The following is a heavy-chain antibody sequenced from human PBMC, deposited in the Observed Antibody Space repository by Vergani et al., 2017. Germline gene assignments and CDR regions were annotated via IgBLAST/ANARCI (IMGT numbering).Heavy chain of an antibody. CDR1: GFTVSSNY. V-gene: IGHV3-53*01. D-gene: IGHD6-13*01. CDR2: IYSGGST. Sequence: EVQLVESGGGLIQPGGSLRLSCAASGFTVSSNYMSWVRQAPGKGLEWVSVIYSGGSTYYADSVKGRFTISRDNSKNTLYLQMNSLRAEDTAVYYCARGRGGGYSSSWYSFGWFDPWGQGTLVTVSS. CDR3: ARGRGGGYSSSWYSFGWFDP. J-gene: IGHJ5*02.